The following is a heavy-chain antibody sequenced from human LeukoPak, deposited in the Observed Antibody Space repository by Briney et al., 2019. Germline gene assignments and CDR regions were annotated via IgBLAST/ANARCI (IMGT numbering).Heavy chain of an antibody. CDR2: IIPIFGTA. CDR1: GGTFSSYA. J-gene: IGHJ4*02. D-gene: IGHD3-22*01. V-gene: IGHV1-69*06. Sequence: GSSVKVSCKASGGTFSSYAISWVRQAPGQGLEWMGGIIPIFGTANYAQKFQGRVTITADKSTSTAYMELSSLRAEDTAVYYCARDPQKDYYDSSGYRLLPYYFDYWGQGTLVTVSS. CDR3: ARDPQKDYYDSSGYRLLPYYFDY.